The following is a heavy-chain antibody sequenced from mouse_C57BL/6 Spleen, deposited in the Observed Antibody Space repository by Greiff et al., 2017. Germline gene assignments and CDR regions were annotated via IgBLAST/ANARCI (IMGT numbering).Heavy chain of an antibody. CDR3: AIYWGGVDG. J-gene: IGHJ1*03. Sequence: QVQLQPGAELVNPGASVKVSCKASGYTFTSYWMHWVKQRPGQGLEWIGRIHPSDSDTHYNQKFKGKATLTVDKSSSTAYMQRSSVASEDAAVCYSAIYWGGVDGWGKGTTLTVSS. CDR2: IHPSDSDT. CDR1: GYTFTSYW. D-gene: IGHD4-1*01. V-gene: IGHV1-74*01.